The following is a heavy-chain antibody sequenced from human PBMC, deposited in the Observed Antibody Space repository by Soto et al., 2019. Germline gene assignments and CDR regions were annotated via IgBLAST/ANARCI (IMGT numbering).Heavy chain of an antibody. D-gene: IGHD3-10*01. J-gene: IGHJ6*02. CDR2: IYRSGSA. CDR1: GGSINSGGYS. Sequence: QLQLQESGSGLVKPSQKLSLTCTVSGGSINSGGYSWSWIRQPPGKGLEWIGYIYRSGSAYYSPSLHNRVTISVDTSKNHFSLIRTSGTAADTAVYYCAVSGRGGLDVWGQGTTVTVSS. CDR3: AVSGRGGLDV. V-gene: IGHV4-30-2*01.